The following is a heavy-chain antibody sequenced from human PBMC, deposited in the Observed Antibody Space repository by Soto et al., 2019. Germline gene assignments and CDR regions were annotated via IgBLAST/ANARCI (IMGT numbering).Heavy chain of an antibody. J-gene: IGHJ6*02. CDR3: AKALIAPYYYYGMDV. CDR2: LSGGGGDT. Sequence: EVQLLESGGGLVQPGGSLRLSCAASGFTFSNYAMSWVRQAPGKGLEWVSTLSGGGGDTYYADSMKGRFTISRDNSKNTLYLQMNSLRAEDTAIYYCAKALIAPYYYYGMDVWGQGTTVTVSS. CDR1: GFTFSNYA. V-gene: IGHV3-23*01.